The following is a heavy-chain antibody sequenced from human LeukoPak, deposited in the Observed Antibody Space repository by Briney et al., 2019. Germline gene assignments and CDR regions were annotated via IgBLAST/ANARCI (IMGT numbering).Heavy chain of an antibody. D-gene: IGHD6-13*01. CDR3: ARGGVPGQQLDD. Sequence: EASVKVSCKTSGYTFPVNFVYWVRQAPGQGLDGMGWINPSTDGPNYAQKFQGRLTMTRVTASSTAYMELTGRTSHGTAVYYCARGGVPGQQLDDWGPGTLVTVSS. V-gene: IGHV1-2*02. J-gene: IGHJ4*02. CDR2: INPSTDGP. CDR1: GYTFPVNF.